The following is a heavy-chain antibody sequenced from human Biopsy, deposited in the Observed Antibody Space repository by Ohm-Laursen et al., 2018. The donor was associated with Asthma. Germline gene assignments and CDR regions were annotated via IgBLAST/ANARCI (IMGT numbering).Heavy chain of an antibody. Sequence: PSQTLSLTCAVSGGSIRSGGYSWSWIRQPPGKGLEWIGYIYHSGSTYYNPSLKSRVTISVDRSKNQFSLKLSSVTAADTAVYYCARVKDGYNFDYWGQGTLVTVSS. CDR3: ARVKDGYNFDY. D-gene: IGHD5-24*01. V-gene: IGHV4-30-2*01. CDR1: GGSIRSGGYS. CDR2: IYHSGST. J-gene: IGHJ4*02.